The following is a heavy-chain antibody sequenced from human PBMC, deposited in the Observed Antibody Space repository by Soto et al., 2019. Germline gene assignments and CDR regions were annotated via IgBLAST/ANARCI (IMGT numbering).Heavy chain of an antibody. V-gene: IGHV3-74*01. CDR3: TRDASRDSSARGWFDP. CDR2: MSGDGKTI. CDR1: GFTFSNYF. J-gene: IGHJ5*02. Sequence: GGSLRLSCAASGFTFSNYFMHWVRQVPGEGLVWVSRMSGDGKTISYADSVKGRFTISRDNAKNTLYLQMNSLRAEDTAVYYCTRDASRDSSARGWFDPWGPGTQVTVSS. D-gene: IGHD6-13*01.